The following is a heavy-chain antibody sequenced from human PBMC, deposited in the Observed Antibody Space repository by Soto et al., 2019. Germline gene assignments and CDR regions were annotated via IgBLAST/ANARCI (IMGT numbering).Heavy chain of an antibody. V-gene: IGHV4-4*02. J-gene: IGHJ4*02. D-gene: IGHD7-27*01. CDR2: IYDDGSI. Sequence: PSETLSLTCTVSGDSVDSTDWWNWVRQPPDKGLEWIGDIYDDGSINYSPSLKGRVTISADTSETQFSLKLSSVSAADTAVYYCARGPSGDKIDYWGQGIQVTVSS. CDR1: GDSVDSTDW. CDR3: ARGPSGDKIDY.